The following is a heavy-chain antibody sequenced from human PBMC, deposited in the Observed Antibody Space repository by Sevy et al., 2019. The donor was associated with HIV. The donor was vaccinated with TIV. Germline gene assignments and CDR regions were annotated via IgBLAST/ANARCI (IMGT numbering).Heavy chain of an antibody. CDR1: GYTFSDYY. J-gene: IGHJ4*01. V-gene: IGHV1-2*02. D-gene: IGHD2-21*02. Sequence: ASVKVSCEASGYTFSDYYMHWVRQAPGQGLEWMGWINVNSDGTNYARDFRGRVTMARDTSISTAYMELIGLTFDDTAVYYCPRERFPLAAVTGVHSGFDYCGHGTLVTVSS. CDR2: INVNSDGT. CDR3: PRERFPLAAVTGVHSGFDY.